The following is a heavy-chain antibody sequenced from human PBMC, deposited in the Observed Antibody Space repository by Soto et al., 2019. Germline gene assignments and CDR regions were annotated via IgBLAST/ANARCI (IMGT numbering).Heavy chain of an antibody. Sequence: GGSLRLSCAASGFSLSDYWMHWVCQAPGKGLVWVSRISTDGSITDYADSVKGRFTVSRDNAKNTLYLQMNSLRVDDTAVYYCARDTNGLHYWGQGTLVTVSS. V-gene: IGHV3-74*01. D-gene: IGHD2-8*01. CDR1: GFSLSDYW. CDR3: ARDTNGLHY. J-gene: IGHJ4*02. CDR2: ISTDGSIT.